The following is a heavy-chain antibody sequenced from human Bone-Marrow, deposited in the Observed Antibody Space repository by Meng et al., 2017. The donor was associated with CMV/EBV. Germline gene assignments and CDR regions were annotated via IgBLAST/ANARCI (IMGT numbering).Heavy chain of an antibody. CDR2: IRAYHGNT. V-gene: IGHV1-18*01. Sequence: CKASGYTFTSYSISWVRPAPGQGLEWMGWIRAYHGNTNYAQKLQGRVTMTTDTSTSTAYMELRSLRSDDTAVYYCARVRETVPPRFDPWGQGTLVTVSS. D-gene: IGHD4-17*01. CDR3: ARVRETVPPRFDP. J-gene: IGHJ5*02. CDR1: GYTFTSYS.